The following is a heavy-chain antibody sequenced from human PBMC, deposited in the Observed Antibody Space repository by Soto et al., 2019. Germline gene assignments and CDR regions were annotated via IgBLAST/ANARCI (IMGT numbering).Heavy chain of an antibody. Sequence: PGGSLRLSCVASGVTLSYYVVHWARQSPVKGLEWVALIWNHGNTAYHADSVKGRFTVSRDNSRNTVYLQMNSLRAEDTAVYYCARLTYSNLLGGLDPCGRGTLVTVSS. CDR1: GVTLSYYV. V-gene: IGHV3-33*01. CDR3: ARLTYSNLLGGLDP. D-gene: IGHD6-13*01. CDR2: IWNHGNTA. J-gene: IGHJ5*02.